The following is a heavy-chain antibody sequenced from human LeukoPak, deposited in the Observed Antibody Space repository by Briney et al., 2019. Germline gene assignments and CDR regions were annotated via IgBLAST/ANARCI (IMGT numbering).Heavy chain of an antibody. J-gene: IGHJ4*02. CDR2: ISWNSGSI. CDR3: AKAYIWFGELLYPFDY. D-gene: IGHD3-10*01. Sequence: GGSLRLSCAASGFTFDDYAMHWVRQAPGKGLEWVSGISWNSGSIGYADSVKGRFTISRDNAKDSLYLQMNSLRAEDTALYYCAKAYIWFGELLYPFDYWGQGTLVTVSS. V-gene: IGHV3-9*01. CDR1: GFTFDDYA.